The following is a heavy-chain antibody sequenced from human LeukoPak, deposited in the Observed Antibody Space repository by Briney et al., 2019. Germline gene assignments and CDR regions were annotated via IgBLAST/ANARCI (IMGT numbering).Heavy chain of an antibody. J-gene: IGHJ5*02. CDR1: GGTFRSHI. V-gene: IGHV1-69*08. CDR2: ITPVINSA. D-gene: IGHD1-26*01. Sequence: GSSVKVSCKTSGGTFRSHIFGWVRQAPGQGLEWMGRITPVINSAKYAQKFRDRLTITADTSTGTAYMELSSLTPDDTALYYCTRVNLRGSQYNWFDPWGQGTLVIVSS. CDR3: TRVNLRGSQYNWFDP.